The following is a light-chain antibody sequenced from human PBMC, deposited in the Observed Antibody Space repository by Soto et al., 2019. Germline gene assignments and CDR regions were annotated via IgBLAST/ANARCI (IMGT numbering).Light chain of an antibody. J-gene: IGKJ1*01. Sequence: EIVLTQSPGTLSLSPGERATLSCRSSHSVSSNYLAWYQQTPGQSPRLLIYDVSSRATGIPDRFSGSGSGTDFTLTISRLEPVDFAVYYCQQYGISPTFGQGNKVEIK. V-gene: IGKV3-20*01. CDR3: QQYGISPT. CDR1: HSVSSNY. CDR2: DVS.